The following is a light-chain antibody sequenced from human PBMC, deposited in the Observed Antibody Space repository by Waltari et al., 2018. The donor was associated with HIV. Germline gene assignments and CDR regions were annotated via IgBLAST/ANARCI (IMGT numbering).Light chain of an antibody. CDR2: DVS. CDR1: SSDVGGYNY. V-gene: IGLV2-11*01. J-gene: IGLJ2*01. CDR3: CSYAGSYTR. Sequence: QSALTQPRSVSGSPGQSVTFSCTGTSSDVGGYNYVSWYQQHPGKAPKLMIYDVSKRPSGVPYRFSGSKSGNTASLTISGLQAEDEADYYCCSYAGSYTRFGGGTKLTVL.